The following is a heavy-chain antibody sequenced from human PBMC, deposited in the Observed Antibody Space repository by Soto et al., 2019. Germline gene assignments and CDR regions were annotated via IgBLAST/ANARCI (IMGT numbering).Heavy chain of an antibody. V-gene: IGHV1-69*13. CDR2: IIPIFGTA. J-gene: IGHJ3*02. CDR3: ARAGGLDIVVVVAAIPADAFDI. CDR1: GGTFSSYA. D-gene: IGHD2-15*01. Sequence: SVKVSCKASGGTFSSYAISWVRQAPGQGLEWMGGIIPIFGTANYAQKFQGRVTITADESTSTAYMELSSLRSEDTAVYYCARAGGLDIVVVVAAIPADAFDIWGQGTMVTVSS.